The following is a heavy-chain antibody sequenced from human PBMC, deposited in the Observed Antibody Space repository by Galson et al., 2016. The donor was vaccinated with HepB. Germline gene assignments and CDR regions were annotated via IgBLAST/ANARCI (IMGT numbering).Heavy chain of an antibody. D-gene: IGHD4-17*01. J-gene: IGHJ4*02. CDR1: GFTVSSNY. CDR2: IYSGGTT. CDR3: ARGVYGDHGWFVY. Sequence: SLRLSCAASGFTVSSNYMTWVRQAPGKGLEYVSVIYSGGTTYYADSVKGRFTISRDNSKNTLFLQMNTLRAEDTAVYYCARGVYGDHGWFVYWGQGTLVTVSS. V-gene: IGHV3-66*02.